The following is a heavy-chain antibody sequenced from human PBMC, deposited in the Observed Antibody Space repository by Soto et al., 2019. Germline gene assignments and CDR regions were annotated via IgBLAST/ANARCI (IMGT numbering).Heavy chain of an antibody. D-gene: IGHD2-2*01. J-gene: IGHJ6*02. CDR1: GGSISSGGYY. CDR3: ARGNRWYCSSTSCFDYGMDV. V-gene: IGHV4-31*03. Sequence: LSLTCTVSGGSISSGGYYWSWIRQHPGKGLEWIGYIYYSGSTYYNPSLKSRVTISVDTSKNQFSLKLSSVTAADTAVYYCARGNRWYCSSTSCFDYGMDVWGQGTTVTVSS. CDR2: IYYSGST.